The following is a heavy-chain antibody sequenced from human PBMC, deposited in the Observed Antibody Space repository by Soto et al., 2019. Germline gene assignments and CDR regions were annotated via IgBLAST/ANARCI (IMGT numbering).Heavy chain of an antibody. CDR1: GGTFSSYA. D-gene: IGHD4-17*01. CDR3: ARGGHDYGDLRWYFDL. V-gene: IGHV1-69*12. CDR2: IIPIFGTA. Sequence: QVQLVQSGAEVKKPGSSVKVSCKASGGTFSSYAISWVRQAPGQGLEWMGGIIPIFGTANYAQKFQGRVTITADESTSTAYLELSSLRSEDTAVYYCARGGHDYGDLRWYFDLWGRGTLVTVSS. J-gene: IGHJ2*01.